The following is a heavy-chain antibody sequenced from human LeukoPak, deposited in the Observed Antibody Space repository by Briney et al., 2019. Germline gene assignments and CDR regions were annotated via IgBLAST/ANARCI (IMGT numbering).Heavy chain of an antibody. D-gene: IGHD1-26*01. Sequence: SETLSLTCGVSGGSISGTNWWSRVRQPPGQGLEWIGEISLAGQTNYNPSLNGRVTMSLDKSSNQLSLHLTSVTAADTATYFCSRESGPFCPFGYWGQGTLVIASS. J-gene: IGHJ4*02. CDR2: ISLAGQT. CDR3: SRESGPFCPFGY. CDR1: GGSISGTNW. V-gene: IGHV4/OR15-8*02.